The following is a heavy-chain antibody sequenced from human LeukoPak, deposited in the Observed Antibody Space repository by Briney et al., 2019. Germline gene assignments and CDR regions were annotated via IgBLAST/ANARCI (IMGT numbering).Heavy chain of an antibody. CDR3: AREPTAMIL. Sequence: SGGSLRLSCAASGFTFSSYSMNWVRQTPGKGLEWVSSISSTGTYIYYADSVKGRFTISRDNAKNSLYLQMNSLRAKDTAVYYCAREPTAMILWGQGTLVTVSS. J-gene: IGHJ4*02. D-gene: IGHD5-18*01. CDR2: ISSTGTYI. V-gene: IGHV3-21*01. CDR1: GFTFSSYS.